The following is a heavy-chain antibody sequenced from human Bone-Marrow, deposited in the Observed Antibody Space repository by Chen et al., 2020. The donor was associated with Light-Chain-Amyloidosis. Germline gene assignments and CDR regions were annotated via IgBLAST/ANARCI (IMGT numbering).Heavy chain of an antibody. CDR1: GYTFPNYW. J-gene: IGHJ4*02. Sequence: GYTFPNYWIGWVRQMPGKGLEWMGVIYPDDSDARYSPSFEGQVTISADKSITTAYLQWRSLKALDTAMYYCARRRDGYNFDYWGQGTLVTVSS. CDR3: ARRRDGYNFDY. V-gene: IGHV5-51*01. D-gene: IGHD5-12*01. CDR2: IYPDDSDA.